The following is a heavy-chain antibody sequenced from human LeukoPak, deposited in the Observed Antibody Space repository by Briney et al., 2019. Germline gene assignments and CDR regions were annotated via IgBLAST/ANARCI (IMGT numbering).Heavy chain of an antibody. CDR1: GGTFSSYA. CDR2: IIPILGIA. J-gene: IGHJ4*02. D-gene: IGHD3/OR15-3a*01. CDR3: ARDVGLAGPFDY. V-gene: IGHV1-69*04. Sequence: GASVKVSCKASGGTFSSYAISWVRQAPGQGLEWMGRIIPILGIANYAQKFQGSVTITADKSTSTAYMELSSLRSEDTAVYYCARDVGLAGPFDYWGQGTLVTVSS.